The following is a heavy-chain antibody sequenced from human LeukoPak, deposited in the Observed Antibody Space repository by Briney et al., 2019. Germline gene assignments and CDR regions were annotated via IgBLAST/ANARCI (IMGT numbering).Heavy chain of an antibody. CDR1: GGSISNYY. J-gene: IGHJ4*02. D-gene: IGHD6-19*01. Sequence: SETLSLTCTVSGGSISNYYRSWIRQPPGKGLDWIGYIYYSGSTNYNPSLKSRVTISVDTSRNQFSLKLSSVTAADAAVYYCARHEKSSGWYYDYWGQGTLVTVSS. CDR2: IYYSGST. CDR3: ARHEKSSGWYYDY. V-gene: IGHV4-59*08.